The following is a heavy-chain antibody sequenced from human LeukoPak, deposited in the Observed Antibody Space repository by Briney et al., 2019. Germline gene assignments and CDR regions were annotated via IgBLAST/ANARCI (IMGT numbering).Heavy chain of an antibody. CDR2: ISGSGGST. V-gene: IGHV3-23*01. CDR3: AVGPPRYGDYEDYFDY. Sequence: GGSLRLSCAASGFTFSSYAMSWVRQAPGKGLEWVSAISGSGGSTYYADSVKGRFTISRDNSKNSLYLQMNSLRAEDTAVYYCAVGPPRYGDYEDYFDYWGQGTLVTVSS. D-gene: IGHD4-17*01. J-gene: IGHJ4*02. CDR1: GFTFSSYA.